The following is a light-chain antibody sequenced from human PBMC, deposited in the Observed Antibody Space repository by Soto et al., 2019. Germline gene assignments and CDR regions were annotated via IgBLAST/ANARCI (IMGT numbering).Light chain of an antibody. J-gene: IGLJ1*01. Sequence: QSALTQPASVSGSPGQSITVSCTGSRNDVGNYNPASWYQQSPGKAPKLLIYEDSKRPSGVSNRFSGSKSGDTASLTISGLQTEDEADYYCCSYTGGTTAYVFGTGTKVTVL. CDR2: EDS. V-gene: IGLV2-23*01. CDR3: CSYTGGTTAYV. CDR1: RNDVGNYNP.